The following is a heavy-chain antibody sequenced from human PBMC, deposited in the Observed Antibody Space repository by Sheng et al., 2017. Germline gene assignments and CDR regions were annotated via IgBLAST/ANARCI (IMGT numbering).Heavy chain of an antibody. Sequence: QVQLQESGPGLVKPSQTLSLTCTVSGGSITSGNYYWSWIRQPAGKGLEWIGRIYTSGSTNYNPSLKSRVTISIDLSKNQFSLKLNSVTAADTAVYYCTRGWGGNYYWFDPWGQGTLVTVSS. CDR1: GGSITSGNYY. CDR3: TRGWGGNYYWFDP. V-gene: IGHV4-61*02. J-gene: IGHJ5*02. CDR2: IYTSGST. D-gene: IGHD1-26*01.